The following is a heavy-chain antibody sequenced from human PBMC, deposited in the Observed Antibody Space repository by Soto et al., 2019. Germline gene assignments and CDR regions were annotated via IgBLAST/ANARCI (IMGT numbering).Heavy chain of an antibody. CDR1: GFSFSSSD. CDR3: ARKSNSDISGYDDFDH. V-gene: IGHV3-21*06. CDR2: INYSGLYM. J-gene: IGHJ4*02. D-gene: IGHD3-22*01. Sequence: DVQLVESGGGLVEPGGSLRLSCAASGFSFSSSDMTWVRQAPGRGLEYVSAINYSGLYMSYAEPAKGRFTISRDNAKNLVYLWMNGLRAEDTAVYWCARKSNSDISGYDDFDHWGQGTLVTVSS.